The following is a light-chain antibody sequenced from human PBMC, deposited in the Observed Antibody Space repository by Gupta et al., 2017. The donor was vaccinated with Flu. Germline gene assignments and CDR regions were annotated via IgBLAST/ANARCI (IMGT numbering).Light chain of an antibody. J-gene: IGLJ1*01. Sequence: DIATYHYSSWYQHHPGKAPRLMIYSISNRPSGVPNRFSGSNSGNTASLTISWAQAEDDADYYCVSLTTIPTYVFGTGTTVTVL. CDR2: SIS. V-gene: IGLV2-14*03. CDR1: DIATYHY. CDR3: VSLTTIPTYV.